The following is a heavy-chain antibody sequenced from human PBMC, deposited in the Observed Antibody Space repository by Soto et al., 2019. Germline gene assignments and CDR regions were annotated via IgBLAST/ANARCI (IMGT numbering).Heavy chain of an antibody. Sequence: PGGSLRLSCAASGFTFSSYGMHWVRQAPGKGLEWVAVISYDGSNKYYADSVKGRFTISRDNSKNTLYLQMNSLRAEDTAVYYCATAGELGYCSSTSCYIDYWGQGTLVTVSS. CDR3: ATAGELGYCSSTSCYIDY. CDR2: ISYDGSNK. V-gene: IGHV3-30*03. J-gene: IGHJ4*02. D-gene: IGHD2-2*01. CDR1: GFTFSSYG.